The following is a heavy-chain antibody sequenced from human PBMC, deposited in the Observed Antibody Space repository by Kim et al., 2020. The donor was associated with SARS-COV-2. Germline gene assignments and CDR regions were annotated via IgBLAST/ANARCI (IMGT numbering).Heavy chain of an antibody. V-gene: IGHV3-30*03. CDR3: VGEHAYCSGRCGWFDP. Sequence: GGSLRLSCVGSGITLSSYTMHWVRQAPGKGLEWVTGISNDGKSKYYAESVKGRFTISRDKSNNILNLQMNSLRPEDTAVYYCVGEHAYCSGRCGWFDPWG. D-gene: IGHD3-10*01. J-gene: IGHJ5*02. CDR2: ISNDGKSK. CDR1: GITLSSYT.